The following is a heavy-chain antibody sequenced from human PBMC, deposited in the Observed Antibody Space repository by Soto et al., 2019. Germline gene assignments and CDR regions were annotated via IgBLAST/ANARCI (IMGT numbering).Heavy chain of an antibody. D-gene: IGHD3-10*01. CDR3: AGSESRGVIIDY. J-gene: IGHJ4*02. V-gene: IGHV4-59*01. CDR2: SYYSAGT. CDR1: GGSISSYF. Sequence: SETLSLTCTVSGGSISSYFWSWIRQPPGKGLEWIGYSYYSAGTNYNPSLKSRVTISLDTSKNQFSLRLSSVTAADAAVYYCAGSESRGVIIDYWGQGTLVTVSS.